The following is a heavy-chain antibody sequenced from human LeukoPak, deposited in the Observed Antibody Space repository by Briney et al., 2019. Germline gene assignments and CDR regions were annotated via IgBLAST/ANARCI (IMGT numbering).Heavy chain of an antibody. CDR3: AKDRDYGVDHFDY. J-gene: IGHJ4*02. CDR2: IRYDGSNK. CDR1: GFTFSSYG. Sequence: GGSLRLSCAASGFTFSSYGMHWVRQAPGKGLEWVAFIRYDGSNKYYADSVKGRFTISRDNSKNTLYLQMNSLRAEDTAVYYCAKDRDYGVDHFDYWGQGTLVTVSS. V-gene: IGHV3-30*02. D-gene: IGHD3-3*01.